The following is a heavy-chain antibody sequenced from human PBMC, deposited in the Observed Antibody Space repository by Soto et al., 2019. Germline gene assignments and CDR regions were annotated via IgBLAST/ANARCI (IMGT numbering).Heavy chain of an antibody. CDR3: ARGGGYDMGDDAFDI. CDR2: IYYSGRN. D-gene: IGHD5-12*01. Sequence: SETLSLTCTVSGGSFSPNYWSWIRQPPGKGLEWIGFIYYSGRNNYNPSLKSQNTISINTSKNQFSLKLSSVTAADTSVYYCARGGGYDMGDDAFDIWGQGTMVT. CDR1: GGSFSPNY. J-gene: IGHJ3*02. V-gene: IGHV4-59*01.